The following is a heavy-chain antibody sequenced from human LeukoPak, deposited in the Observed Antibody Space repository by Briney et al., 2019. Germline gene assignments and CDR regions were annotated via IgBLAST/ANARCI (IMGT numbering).Heavy chain of an antibody. Sequence: ASVKVSCKTSGYTFTSYPMNWVRQAPGQGLEWMGWINTNTGNPTYAQGFTGRFVFSLDTSVSTAYLQISSLKAEDTAVYYCARSHSSSWYWGAEFDYWGQGTLVTVSS. J-gene: IGHJ4*02. D-gene: IGHD6-13*01. CDR3: ARSHSSSWYWGAEFDY. CDR1: GYTFTSYP. V-gene: IGHV7-4-1*02. CDR2: INTNTGNP.